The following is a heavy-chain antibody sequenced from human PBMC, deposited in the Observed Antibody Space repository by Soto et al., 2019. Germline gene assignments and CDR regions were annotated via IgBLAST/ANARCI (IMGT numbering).Heavy chain of an antibody. Sequence: GGLRLSCAASGFNFSSYAMHLVRQAPGKGVGWVAVISYDRSNKYSTDSVKGRVTISRDNSKNPLYLQMNSLRAEDTAGYDCASGAKEGFDIWGQGTMVTVSS. V-gene: IGHV3-30-3*01. CDR3: ASGAKEGFDI. J-gene: IGHJ3*02. CDR2: ISYDRSNK. CDR1: GFNFSSYA.